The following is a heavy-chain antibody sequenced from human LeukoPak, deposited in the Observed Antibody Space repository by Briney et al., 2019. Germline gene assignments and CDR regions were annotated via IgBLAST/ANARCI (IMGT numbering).Heavy chain of an antibody. CDR2: ISYDGSNK. V-gene: IGHV3-30*03. Sequence: GGSLRLSCAASGFTFSNYGTHWVRQAPGKGLEWVALISYDGSNKYFADSVKGRFTISRDNAKNSLYLQLNSLRAEDTALHYCAREGVGYYGSSGPGDAFDIWGQGTMVTVSS. CDR3: AREGVGYYGSSGPGDAFDI. D-gene: IGHD3-22*01. CDR1: GFTFSNYG. J-gene: IGHJ3*02.